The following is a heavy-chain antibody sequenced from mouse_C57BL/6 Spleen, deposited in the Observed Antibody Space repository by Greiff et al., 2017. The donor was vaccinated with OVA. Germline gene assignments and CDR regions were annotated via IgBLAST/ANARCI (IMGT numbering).Heavy chain of an antibody. J-gene: IGHJ2*01. CDR2: IWRGGST. V-gene: IGHV2-5*01. CDR3: AKEAYYGNYFDY. D-gene: IGHD2-10*01. Sequence: VKLQESGPGLVQPSQSLSITCTVSGFSLTSYGVHWVRQSPGKGLEWLGVIWRGGSTDYNAAFMSRLSITKDNSKSQVFFKMNSLQADDTAIYYCAKEAYYGNYFDYWGQGTTLTVSS. CDR1: GFSLTSYG.